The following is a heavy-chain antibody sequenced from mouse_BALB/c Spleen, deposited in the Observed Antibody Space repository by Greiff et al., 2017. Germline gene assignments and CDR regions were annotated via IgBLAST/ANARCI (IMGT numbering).Heavy chain of an antibody. Sequence: EVQLVESGGGLVQPGGSLKLSCAASGFTFSDYYMYWVRQTPEKRLEWVAEISSGGSYTYYPDTVTGRFTISRDNAKNTLYLEMSSLRSEDTAMYYCARAYYYGSSNAMDYWGQGTSVTVSS. CDR2: ISSGGSYT. CDR1: GFTFSDYY. J-gene: IGHJ4*01. V-gene: IGHV5-9-4*01. D-gene: IGHD1-1*01. CDR3: ARAYYYGSSNAMDY.